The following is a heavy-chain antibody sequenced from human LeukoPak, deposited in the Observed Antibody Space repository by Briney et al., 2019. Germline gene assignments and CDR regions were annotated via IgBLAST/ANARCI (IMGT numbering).Heavy chain of an antibody. CDR3: AKDMRFLEWLGFHYYGMDV. Sequence: PGGSLRLSCAASGFTFSSYAMSWVRQAPGKGLEWVSAISGSGGSTYYADSVKGRFTISRDNSENTLYLQMNSLRAEDTAVYYCAKDMRFLEWLGFHYYGMDVWGQGTTVTVSS. V-gene: IGHV3-23*01. CDR1: GFTFSSYA. D-gene: IGHD3-3*01. J-gene: IGHJ6*02. CDR2: ISGSGGST.